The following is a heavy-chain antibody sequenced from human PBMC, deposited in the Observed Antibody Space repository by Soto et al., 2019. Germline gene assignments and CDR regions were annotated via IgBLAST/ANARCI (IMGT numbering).Heavy chain of an antibody. CDR2: IIPIFGTA. Sequence: SVKVSCKASGGTFSSYAISWVRQAPGQGLEWMGGIIPIFGTANYAQKFQGRVTITADESTSTAYMELSSLRSEDTAVYYCARDSYYYDSSGYLIKGVYIDYWGQGTLVTVSS. D-gene: IGHD3-22*01. V-gene: IGHV1-69*13. CDR3: ARDSYYYDSSGYLIKGVYIDY. CDR1: GGTFSSYA. J-gene: IGHJ4*02.